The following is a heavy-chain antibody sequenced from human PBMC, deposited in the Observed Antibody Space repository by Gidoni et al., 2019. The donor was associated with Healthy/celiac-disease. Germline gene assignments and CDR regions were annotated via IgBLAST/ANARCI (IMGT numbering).Heavy chain of an antibody. J-gene: IGHJ4*02. CDR2: IWYDGSNK. CDR1: TFSSYG. CDR3: ARDGYSSSWYPLWVDY. V-gene: IGHV3-33*01. D-gene: IGHD6-13*01. Sequence: TFSSYGMHWVRQAPGKGLEWVAVIWYDGSNKYYADSVKGRFTISRDNSKNTLYLQMNSLRAEDTAVYYCARDGYSSSWYPLWVDYWGQGTLVTVSS.